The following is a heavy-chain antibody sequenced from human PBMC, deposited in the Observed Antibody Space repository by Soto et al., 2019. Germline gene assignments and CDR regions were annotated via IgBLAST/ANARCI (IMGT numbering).Heavy chain of an antibody. CDR2: IKEDGSEK. CDR1: GFTFSTYW. D-gene: IGHD3-22*01. J-gene: IGHJ6*02. CDR3: ARGWGYFDSSGFPYLYAMDV. V-gene: IGHV3-7*01. Sequence: TGGSLRLSCAASGFTFSTYWMSWVRQAPGKGLEWVANIKEDGSEKYYVDSVEGRFTISRDNAKNSLYLQMTSLRAEDTALYYCARGWGYFDSSGFPYLYAMDVWGQGTQVTVSS.